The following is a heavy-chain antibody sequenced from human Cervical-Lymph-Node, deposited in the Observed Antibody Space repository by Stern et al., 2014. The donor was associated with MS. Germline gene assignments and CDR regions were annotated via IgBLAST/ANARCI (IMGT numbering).Heavy chain of an antibody. CDR1: GFTFTTSG. J-gene: IGHJ4*02. CDR3: ANAAALSCRSPSCYKAFEY. Sequence: VQLLESGGGVVQPGGSLRLSCVASGFTFTTSGMHWVRQAPGKGLDWGAVISYDGSNQYYGASVKGRFTISRDNSKNTVYLQMNSLRPEDTAVYYCANAAALSCRSPSCYKAFEYWGQGILVTVSS. V-gene: IGHV3-30*18. D-gene: IGHD2-2*02. CDR2: ISYDGSNQ.